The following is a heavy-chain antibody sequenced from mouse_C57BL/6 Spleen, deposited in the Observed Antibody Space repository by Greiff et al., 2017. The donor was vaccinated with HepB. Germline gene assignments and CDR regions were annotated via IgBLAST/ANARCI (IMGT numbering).Heavy chain of an antibody. D-gene: IGHD1-1*01. CDR1: GYSITSGYY. Sequence: EVKLQESGPGLVKPSQSLSLTCSVTGYSITSGYYWNWIRQFPGNKLEWMGYISYDGSNNYNPSLKNRISITRDTSKNQFFLKLNSVTTEDTATYYCARDRGGSSYDFDYWGQGTTLTVSS. CDR2: ISYDGSN. CDR3: ARDRGGSSYDFDY. V-gene: IGHV3-6*01. J-gene: IGHJ2*01.